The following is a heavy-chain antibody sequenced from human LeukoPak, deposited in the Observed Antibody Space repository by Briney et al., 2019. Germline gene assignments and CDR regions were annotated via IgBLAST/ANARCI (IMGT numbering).Heavy chain of an antibody. V-gene: IGHV4-34*01. CDR2: INHSGST. Sequence: LETLSLTXAVYGGSFSGYYWSWIRQPPGKGLEWIGEINHSGSTNYKASLKSRVTVSVDTSKNQFSLKLSSVTAADTAVYYCARGFGGAEQSNWFDPWGQGTLVTVSS. J-gene: IGHJ5*02. CDR3: ARGFGGAEQSNWFDP. D-gene: IGHD3-16*01. CDR1: GGSFSGYY.